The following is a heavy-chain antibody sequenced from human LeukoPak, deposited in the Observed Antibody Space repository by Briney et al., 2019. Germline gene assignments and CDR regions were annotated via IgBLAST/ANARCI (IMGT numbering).Heavy chain of an antibody. J-gene: IGHJ4*02. CDR3: ARDGIPWYYFDY. CDR1: GFTFSSNS. V-gene: IGHV3-21*01. D-gene: IGHD2-8*02. CDR2: ISSSSSYI. Sequence: MPGGPLRLSCAASGFTFSSNSMTWVRQAPGKGLEWVSSISSSSSYIYYADSVKGRFTISRDNAKNSLYLQMNSLRAEDTAVYDCARDGIPWYYFDYWGQGTLVTVSS.